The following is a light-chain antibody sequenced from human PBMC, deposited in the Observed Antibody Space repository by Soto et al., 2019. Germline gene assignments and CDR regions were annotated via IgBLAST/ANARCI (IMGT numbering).Light chain of an antibody. CDR3: QQYHYWWT. J-gene: IGKJ1*01. CDR1: QSVSNN. Sequence: LTQSPATLSLSPGERATLSCRASQSVSNNLAWFQQKPGQVPRLLIYGASNRATGVSARFSGSGSGTEFTLTISSLQSEDFAVYYCQQYHYWWTFGQGTKVDI. CDR2: GAS. V-gene: IGKV3-15*01.